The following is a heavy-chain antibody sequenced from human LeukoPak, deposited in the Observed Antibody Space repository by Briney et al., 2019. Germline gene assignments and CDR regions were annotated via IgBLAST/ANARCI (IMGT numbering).Heavy chain of an antibody. CDR3: AKETVAAPPIXX. CDR1: GFTFSSYA. CDR2: ISGSAYST. V-gene: IGHV3-23*01. J-gene: IGHJ4*02. Sequence: PGGSLRLSCAASGFTFSSYAMSWVRQAPGKGLEWVSAISGSAYSTYYADSVKGRFTISRDNSKNTLYLQMNSLRAEDTAVYYXAKETVAAPPIXXWGQGTLVTXSS. D-gene: IGHD6-19*01.